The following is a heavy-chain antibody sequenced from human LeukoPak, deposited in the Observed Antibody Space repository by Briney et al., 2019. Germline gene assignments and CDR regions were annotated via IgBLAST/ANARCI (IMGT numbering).Heavy chain of an antibody. J-gene: IGHJ4*02. CDR2: INQDGTEK. Sequence: PGGSLRLSCAASGFTFSSSWVSWVRQAPGKGLEWVANINQDGTEKYYVDSVKGRFTISRDNAKNSLYLQMNSLRAEDTAVYYCARGGKDKYCSSMTCPFFDYWGQGTLVTVSS. CDR1: GFTFSSSW. D-gene: IGHD2-2*01. V-gene: IGHV3-7*01. CDR3: ARGGKDKYCSSMTCPFFDY.